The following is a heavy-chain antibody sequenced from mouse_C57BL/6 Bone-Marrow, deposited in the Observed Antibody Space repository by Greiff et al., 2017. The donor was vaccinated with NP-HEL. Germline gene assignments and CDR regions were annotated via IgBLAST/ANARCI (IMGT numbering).Heavy chain of an antibody. CDR3: ARRAAYYYGSRELDY. Sequence: QVTLKESGPGILQSSQTLSLTCSFSGFSLSTSGMGVSWIRQPSGKGLEWLAHIYWDDDKRYNPSLKSRLTISKDTSRNQVFLKITSVDTADTATYYCARRAAYYYGSRELDYWGQGTTLTVSS. CDR2: IYWDDDK. J-gene: IGHJ2*01. V-gene: IGHV8-12*01. D-gene: IGHD1-1*01. CDR1: GFSLSTSGMG.